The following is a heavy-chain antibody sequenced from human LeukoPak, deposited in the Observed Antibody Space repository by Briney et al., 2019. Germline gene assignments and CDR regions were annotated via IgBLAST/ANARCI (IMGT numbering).Heavy chain of an antibody. Sequence: GGSLRLSCAASGFTFSSYWMHWVRQAPGKGLVWVSRINTDGSSTTYADSVKGRFTVSRDNAKNTLYLQMNSLRAEDTAVYYCARGSRRVELGTRGSGAFDIWGQGTMVSAST. D-gene: IGHD7-27*01. CDR2: INTDGSST. CDR1: GFTFSSYW. V-gene: IGHV3-74*01. CDR3: ARGSRRVELGTRGSGAFDI. J-gene: IGHJ3*02.